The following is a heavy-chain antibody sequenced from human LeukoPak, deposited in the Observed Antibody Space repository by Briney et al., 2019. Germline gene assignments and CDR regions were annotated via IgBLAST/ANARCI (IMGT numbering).Heavy chain of an antibody. J-gene: IGHJ6*02. Sequence: GRSLRLSCAASGFTFSSYAMNWVRQAPGKGLEWVSYISGSGNIIYYADSVKGRFTISRDNAKNSLYLQMNSLRVEDTAVYYCARPRSDLYGMDVWGQGTTVTVSS. CDR3: ARPRSDLYGMDV. CDR2: ISGSGNII. V-gene: IGHV3-48*03. CDR1: GFTFSSYA.